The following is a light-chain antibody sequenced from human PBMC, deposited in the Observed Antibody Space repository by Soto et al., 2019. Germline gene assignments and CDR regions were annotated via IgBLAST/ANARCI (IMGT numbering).Light chain of an antibody. CDR3: SSYAGSNNLV. V-gene: IGLV2-8*01. J-gene: IGLJ3*02. CDR1: SSDVGGHNF. CDR2: EVS. Sequence: QSALTQPASVSGSPGQSITISCTGTSSDVGGHNFVSWYQQHPGKAPKLIIYEVSKRPSGVPDRFSGSKSGNTASLTVSGLQAEDEADYYCSSYAGSNNLVFAGGTKLTVL.